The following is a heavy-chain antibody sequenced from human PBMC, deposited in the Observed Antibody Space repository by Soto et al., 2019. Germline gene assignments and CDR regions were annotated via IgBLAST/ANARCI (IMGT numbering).Heavy chain of an antibody. CDR1: GFTFSSYA. D-gene: IGHD1-7*01. V-gene: IGHV3-30-3*01. Sequence: PGGSLRLSCAASGFTFSSYAMHWVRQAPGKGLEWVAVISYDGSNKYYADSVKGRFTISRDNSKNTLYLQMNSLRAEDTAVYYCARDAHRYNWNYDLCYWGQGTLVTVSS. CDR2: ISYDGSNK. J-gene: IGHJ4*02. CDR3: ARDAHRYNWNYDLCY.